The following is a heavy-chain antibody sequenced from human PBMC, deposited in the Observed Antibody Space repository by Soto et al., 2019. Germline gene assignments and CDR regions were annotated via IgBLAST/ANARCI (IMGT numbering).Heavy chain of an antibody. D-gene: IGHD3-3*01. Sequence: KPSETLSLTCTVSGGSISGHYWSWIRQPPGKGLQYIGYISYSGSTNYNPSLKSRVTISVDTSNNQFSLRLSSVTAADTAVYYCARDVGLQHDTGYYDFWSGKNNWFDPWGQGTLVTAS. CDR1: GGSISGHY. CDR2: ISYSGST. J-gene: IGHJ5*02. V-gene: IGHV4-59*11. CDR3: ARDVGLQHDTGYYDFWSGKNNWFDP.